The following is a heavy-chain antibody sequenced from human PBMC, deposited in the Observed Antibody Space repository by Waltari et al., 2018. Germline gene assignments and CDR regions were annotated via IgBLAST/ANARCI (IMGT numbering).Heavy chain of an antibody. CDR1: GGSISCYY. V-gene: IGHV4-59*01. J-gene: IGHJ4*02. CDR3: ASGGYGDSFDY. D-gene: IGHD4-17*01. Sequence: QVQLQESGPGLVKPSETLSLTCTVSGGSISCYYWSWIRQPPGKGLEWIGYIYYSGSTNYNPSLKSRVTISVDTSKNQFSLKLSSVTAADTAVYYCASGGYGDSFDYWGQGTLVTVSS. CDR2: IYYSGST.